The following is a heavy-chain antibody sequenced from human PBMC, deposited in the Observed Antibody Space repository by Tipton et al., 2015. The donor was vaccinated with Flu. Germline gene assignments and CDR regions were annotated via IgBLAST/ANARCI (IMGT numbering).Heavy chain of an antibody. CDR1: GFTFSSYE. CDR2: ITPSGTTK. J-gene: IGHJ4*02. CDR3: ARTRGGYCTATACVADYFDY. Sequence: SLRLSCAVSGFTFSSYEINWVRQAPGKGLEWVSYITPSGTTKYYADAVKGRFTISRDNAKNSLYLQMNSLRAEDTAVYYCARTRGGYCTATACVADYFDYWGQGALGTGSS. V-gene: IGHV3-48*03. D-gene: IGHD2-8*02.